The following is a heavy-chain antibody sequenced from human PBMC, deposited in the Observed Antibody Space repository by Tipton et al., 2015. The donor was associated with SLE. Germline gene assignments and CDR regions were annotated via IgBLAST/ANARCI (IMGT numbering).Heavy chain of an antibody. CDR2: IYYSGST. CDR3: ARPHFIAAAGLYYYYGMDV. CDR1: GGSISSSSYY. Sequence: TLSLTCTVSGGSISSSSYYWGWIRQPPGKGLEWIGSIYYSGSTYYNPSLKSRVTISVDTSKNQFSLKLSSVTAADTAVYYCARPHFIAAAGLYYYYGMDVWGQGTTVTVS. D-gene: IGHD6-13*01. J-gene: IGHJ6*02. V-gene: IGHV4-39*01.